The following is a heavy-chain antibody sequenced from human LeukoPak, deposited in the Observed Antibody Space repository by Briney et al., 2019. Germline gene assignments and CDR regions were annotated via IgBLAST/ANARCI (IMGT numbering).Heavy chain of an antibody. CDR2: VSGGGGIT. CDR1: GFSFGSYA. D-gene: IGHD1-7*01. CDR3: AKNPGYNWNYGYFDD. Sequence: GGSLRLSCAASGFSFGSYAMCWVRQVPGKGLEWVSGVSGGGGITAYADSVKGRFTISRDNSKNTLYLQMNSLRAEDTAVYYCAKNPGYNWNYGYFDDWGQGTLVTVSS. V-gene: IGHV3-23*01. J-gene: IGHJ4*02.